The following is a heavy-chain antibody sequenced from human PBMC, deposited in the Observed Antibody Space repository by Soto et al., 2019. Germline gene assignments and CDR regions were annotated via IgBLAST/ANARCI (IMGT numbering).Heavy chain of an antibody. D-gene: IGHD2-2*01. J-gene: IGHJ4*02. CDR1: GYTFTTYG. CDR3: VRDDCGGTTCYVSN. V-gene: IGHV1-18*01. CDR2: ISAYNGDT. Sequence: QVQLVQSGAEVKEPGASVKVSCKTSGYTFTTYGISWVRQAPGQGLEWMGWISAYNGDTKYAQNLQGRVTMTTDTATSTAYMELRSLRSDDTAVYYCVRDDCGGTTCYVSNWGQGTLVTV.